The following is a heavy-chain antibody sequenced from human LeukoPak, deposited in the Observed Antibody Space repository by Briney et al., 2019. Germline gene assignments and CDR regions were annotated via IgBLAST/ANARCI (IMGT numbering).Heavy chain of an antibody. CDR1: GGSISPYY. D-gene: IGHD3-22*01. CDR2: MFYSGST. V-gene: IGHV4-59*12. Sequence: PSETLSLTCTVSGGSISPYYWRWIRQPPGKGLEWIGYMFYSGSTNYNPSLKSRVTISIDTSKNQFSLKLSSVTAADTAVYYCARGLSQANYYDSSGYLNWFDPWGQGTLVTVSS. J-gene: IGHJ5*02. CDR3: ARGLSQANYYDSSGYLNWFDP.